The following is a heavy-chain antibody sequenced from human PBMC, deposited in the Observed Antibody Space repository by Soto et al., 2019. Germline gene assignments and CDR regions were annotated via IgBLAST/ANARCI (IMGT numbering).Heavy chain of an antibody. D-gene: IGHD2-2*01. J-gene: IGHJ4*02. CDR1: GFTFSSYG. CDR3: ARARLFDIVVVPAAEPLDY. CDR2: IWYDGSNK. V-gene: IGHV3-33*01. Sequence: GGSLRLSCAASGFTFSSYGMHWVRQAPGKGLEWVAVIWYDGSNKYYADSVKGRFTISRDNSKNTLYLQMNSLRAEDTAVYYCARARLFDIVVVPAAEPLDYWGQGTLVTVSS.